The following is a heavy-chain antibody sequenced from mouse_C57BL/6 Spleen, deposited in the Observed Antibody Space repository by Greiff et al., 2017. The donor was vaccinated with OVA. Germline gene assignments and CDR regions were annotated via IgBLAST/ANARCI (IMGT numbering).Heavy chain of an antibody. Sequence: EVQLVESGGGLVKPGGSLKLSCAASGFTFSSYAMSWVRQTPEKRLEWVATISDGGSYTYYPDNVKGRFTISRDNAKNNLYLQMSHLKSEDTAMYYCARDRGYGYDYWGQGTTLTVSS. CDR2: ISDGGSYT. J-gene: IGHJ2*01. CDR3: ARDRGYGYDY. V-gene: IGHV5-4*01. D-gene: IGHD2-2*01. CDR1: GFTFSSYA.